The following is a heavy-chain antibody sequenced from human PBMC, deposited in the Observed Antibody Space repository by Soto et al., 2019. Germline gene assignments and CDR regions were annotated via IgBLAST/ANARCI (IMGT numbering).Heavy chain of an antibody. CDR2: IYYSWTT. J-gene: IGHJ6*02. CDR3: ARDADYGGGRGGMDV. D-gene: IGHD4-17*01. Sequence: QVRLEESGPGLVKPSETLSLICSVSGGSVNNANYFWNWIRHHPENGLEWVGYIYYSWTTSYIPSFQCRATPSIQTSKHQFSLRLNSVAVADTAVYCCARDADYGGGRGGMDVWGRGTTVTVSS. V-gene: IGHV4-31*03. CDR1: GGSVNNANYF.